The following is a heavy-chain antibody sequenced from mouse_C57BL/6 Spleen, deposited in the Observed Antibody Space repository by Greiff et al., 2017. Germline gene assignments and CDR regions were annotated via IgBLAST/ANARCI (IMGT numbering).Heavy chain of an antibody. Sequence: VQLKESGPELVKPGASVKISCKASGYAFSSSWMNWVKQRPGKGLEWIGRIYPGDGDTNYNGKFKGKATLTADKSSSTAYMQLSSLTSEDSAVYFCARRGVFDYWGQGTTLTVSS. CDR2: IYPGDGDT. V-gene: IGHV1-82*01. CDR3: ARRGVFDY. CDR1: GYAFSSSW. J-gene: IGHJ2*01.